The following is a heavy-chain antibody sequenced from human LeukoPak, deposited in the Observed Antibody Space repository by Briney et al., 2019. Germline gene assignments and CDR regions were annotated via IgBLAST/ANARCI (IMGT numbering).Heavy chain of an antibody. V-gene: IGHV3-7*02. Sequence: GGSLRLSCAASGFTFSSYWMNWVRQAPGKGLEWVANINQDGSEKYCVDSVKGRFTISRDNAKNSLYLQMNSLRAEDTAVYYCASGRAMVRGDEDYWGQGTLVTVSS. CDR1: GFTFSSYW. CDR3: ASGRAMVRGDEDY. CDR2: INQDGSEK. D-gene: IGHD3-10*01. J-gene: IGHJ4*02.